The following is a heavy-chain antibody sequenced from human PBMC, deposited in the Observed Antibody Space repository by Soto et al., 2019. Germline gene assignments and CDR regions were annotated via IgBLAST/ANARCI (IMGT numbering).Heavy chain of an antibody. V-gene: IGHV1-45*02. CDR1: GWIFTFQY. J-gene: IGHJ4*02. Sequence: QMQLLQSGAEVKKTGSSVKISCKTSGWIFTFQYLHWVRQAPGPGLEWLGWITPYNGNVKYAQHFQGRISLTRDPSLTPLFLEVRDLRPEDTGLYYCARSATSGDQHFIDSWGQGTLVTVSS. D-gene: IGHD7-27*01. CDR3: ARSATSGDQHFIDS. CDR2: ITPYNGNV.